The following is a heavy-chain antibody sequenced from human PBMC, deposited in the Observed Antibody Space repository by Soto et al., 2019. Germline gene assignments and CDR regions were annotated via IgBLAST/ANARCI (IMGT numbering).Heavy chain of an antibody. CDR3: ARSGLPDPVVVVGHTPFDP. CDR2: ISAYNGDT. V-gene: IGHV1-18*01. Sequence: QVQLVQSGAEVKKPGASVKVSCKASGYTFTNYDINWVRQAPGQGLEWMGWISAYNGDTNHAQKLQGRVTMTTDTSTNTAYMELRSLRSDDTAVYYCARSGLPDPVVVVGHTPFDPWGQGTLVTVSS. D-gene: IGHD2-15*01. CDR1: GYTFTNYD. J-gene: IGHJ5*02.